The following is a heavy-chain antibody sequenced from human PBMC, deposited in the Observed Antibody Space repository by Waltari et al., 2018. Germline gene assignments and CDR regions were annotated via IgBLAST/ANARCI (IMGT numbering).Heavy chain of an antibody. Sequence: QVQLVQSGAEVKKPGSSVKVSCKASGGTFSRYSISWVRQAPGQGLEWMGGSIPIFGSAHYAQKFRGRVTLTADESSSTGYMELSSLRSDDTAVYYCAREEGTRVRGVIFSAFDIWGQGTMVTVSS. J-gene: IGHJ3*02. CDR1: GGTFSRYS. D-gene: IGHD3-10*01. CDR3: AREEGTRVRGVIFSAFDI. V-gene: IGHV1-69*12. CDR2: SIPIFGSA.